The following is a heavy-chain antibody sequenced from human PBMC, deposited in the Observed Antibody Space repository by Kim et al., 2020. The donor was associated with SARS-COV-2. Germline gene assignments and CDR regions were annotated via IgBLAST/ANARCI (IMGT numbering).Heavy chain of an antibody. V-gene: IGHV4-61*02. D-gene: IGHD3-10*01. Sequence: SETLSLTCTVSGGSISSGSYYWSWIRQPAGKGLEWIGRIYTSGSTNYNPSLKSRVTISVDTSKNQFSLKLSSVIAADTAVYYCARDSRMIRGVIITPYYYGMDVCGQGTTVTVSS. CDR2: IYTSGST. CDR3: ARDSRMIRGVIITPYYYGMDV. CDR1: GGSISSGSYY. J-gene: IGHJ6*02.